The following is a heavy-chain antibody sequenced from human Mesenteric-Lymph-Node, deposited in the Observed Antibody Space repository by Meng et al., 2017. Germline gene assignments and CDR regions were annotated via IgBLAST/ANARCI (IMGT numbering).Heavy chain of an antibody. D-gene: IGHD5-12*01. CDR2: IYYSGST. V-gene: IGHV4-59*12. Sequence: QVQLQESGPGLVKPSESLSLTCTVSGGSISSYYWSWIRQPPGKGLEWIGYIYYSGSTYYNPSLKSLVTISLDTSKNQFSLNLNSVTAADAAVYYCARDSPGGYGYFDSWGQGTLVTVSS. J-gene: IGHJ4*02. CDR3: ARDSPGGYGYFDS. CDR1: GGSISSYY.